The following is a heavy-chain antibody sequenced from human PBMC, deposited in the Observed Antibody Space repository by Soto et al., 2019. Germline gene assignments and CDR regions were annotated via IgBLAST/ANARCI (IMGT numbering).Heavy chain of an antibody. CDR1: VGSISSYY. Sequence: SETLSLTCTFSVGSISSYYWSWIRQPPGKGLEWIGYIYYSGSTNYNPSLKSRVTISVDTSKNQFSLKLSSVTAADTAVYYCARVVVIKGKWFDHWGHGTLVTVXS. D-gene: IGHD3-22*01. J-gene: IGHJ5*02. CDR3: ARVVVIKGKWFDH. CDR2: IYYSGST. V-gene: IGHV4-59*01.